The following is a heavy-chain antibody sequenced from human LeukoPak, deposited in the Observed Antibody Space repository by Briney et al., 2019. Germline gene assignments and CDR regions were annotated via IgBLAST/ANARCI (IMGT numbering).Heavy chain of an antibody. CDR2: ISSSSSYT. CDR3: ARDGESRFLECRTF. V-gene: IGHV3-11*06. CDR1: GFTFSDYY. D-gene: IGHD3-3*01. Sequence: GGSLRLSRAASGFTFSDYYMSWIRQAPGKGLEWVSYISSSSSYTNYADSVKGRFSISRDNAKNSLYLQMNSLRAEDTAVYYCARDGESRFLECRTFWGQGTLVTVSS. J-gene: IGHJ4*02.